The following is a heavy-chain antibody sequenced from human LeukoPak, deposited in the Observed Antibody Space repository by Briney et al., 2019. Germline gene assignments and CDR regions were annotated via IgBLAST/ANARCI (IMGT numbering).Heavy chain of an antibody. J-gene: IGHJ2*01. Sequence: GGSLRPSCAGSGFXFSTYAIHWVRQAPGKGREWVAVISSDGTKKYYADSVKGRFTISRDNSKDMLYLQMNSLRVDDTAVYYCARDPNSGYDMVWYLDLWGRGTLVTVSS. CDR1: GFXFSTYA. CDR2: ISSDGTKK. V-gene: IGHV3-30-3*01. CDR3: ARDPNSGYDMVWYLDL. D-gene: IGHD5-12*01.